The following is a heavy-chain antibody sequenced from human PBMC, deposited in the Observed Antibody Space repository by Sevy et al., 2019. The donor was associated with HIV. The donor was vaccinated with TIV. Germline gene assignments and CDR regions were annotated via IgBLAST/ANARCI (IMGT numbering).Heavy chain of an antibody. Sequence: ASVKVSCKASGYTFTNYGINWVRQAPGQGLEWMGWISAYNGNTKYAQTLQGRVTMTTDTSTSTAYMELRSLRSADTAVYYCARAYCSSSSCQEGFDYWGQGTLVTVSS. J-gene: IGHJ4*02. CDR1: GYTFTNYG. D-gene: IGHD2-2*01. CDR2: ISAYNGNT. CDR3: ARAYCSSSSCQEGFDY. V-gene: IGHV1-18*01.